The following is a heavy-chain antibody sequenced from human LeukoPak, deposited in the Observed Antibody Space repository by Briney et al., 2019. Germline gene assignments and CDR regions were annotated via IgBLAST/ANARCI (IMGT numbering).Heavy chain of an antibody. J-gene: IGHJ4*02. V-gene: IGHV4-4*02. CDR1: GDSITSSNR. CDR3: ARVSVLTFRTFDF. D-gene: IGHD3-9*01. Sequence: PSGTLSLTCAVSGDSITSSNRWTWVRQPPGQGLQWIGEIYHSGTTNYNPSLKTRVTMSVDKSKNQFSLRLTSVTAADTAVYFCARVSVLTFRTFDFWGQGTLVTVSS. CDR2: IYHSGTT.